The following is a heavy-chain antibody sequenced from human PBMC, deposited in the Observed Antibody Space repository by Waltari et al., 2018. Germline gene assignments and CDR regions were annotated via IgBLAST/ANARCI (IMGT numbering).Heavy chain of an antibody. D-gene: IGHD3-16*01. CDR1: GFTFSSYA. J-gene: IGHJ3*02. V-gene: IGHV3-23*01. CDR3: AKTPWGGDTFDI. CDR2: ISGSGGST. Sequence: EVQLLESGGGLVQPGGSLRLSCAASGFTFSSYAMSWVRQAPGKGLEWVSVISGSGGSTYYADSVKGRFTISRDNSKNTLYLQMNSLRAEDTAVYYCAKTPWGGDTFDIWGQGTMVTVSS.